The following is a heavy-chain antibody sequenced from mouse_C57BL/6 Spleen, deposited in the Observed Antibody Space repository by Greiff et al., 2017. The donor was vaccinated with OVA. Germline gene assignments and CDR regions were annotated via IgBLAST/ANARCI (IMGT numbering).Heavy chain of an antibody. CDR1: GFTFSDYG. V-gene: IGHV5-17*01. CDR3: ASGYGYDFDY. CDR2: ISSGSSTI. J-gene: IGHJ2*01. D-gene: IGHD2-2*01. Sequence: EVMLVESGGGLVKPGGSLKLSCAASGFTFSDYGMHWVRQAPEKGLEWVAYISSGSSTIYYADTVKGRFTISRDNAKNTLFLQMASLRSEDTAMYYCASGYGYDFDYWGQGTTLTVSS.